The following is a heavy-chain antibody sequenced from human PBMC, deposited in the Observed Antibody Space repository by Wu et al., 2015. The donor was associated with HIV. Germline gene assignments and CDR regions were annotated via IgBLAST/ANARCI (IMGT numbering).Heavy chain of an antibody. CDR1: GYTFTTYG. Sequence: QVQLVQSGTEVKKPGASVKVSCKASGYTFTTYGISWVRQAPGQGLEWMGWISAYNGNTNYAQTLQGRVTMTTDTSTSTAYMELRSLRSDDTAVYYCARDAHNGDYRGYYYGMDVWGRRDHGHRLL. V-gene: IGHV1-18*01. CDR3: ARDAHNGDYRGYYYGMDV. D-gene: IGHD4-17*01. CDR2: ISAYNGNT. J-gene: IGHJ6*02.